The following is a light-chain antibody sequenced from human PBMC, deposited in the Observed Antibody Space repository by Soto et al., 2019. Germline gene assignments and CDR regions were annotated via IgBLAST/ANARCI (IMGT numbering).Light chain of an antibody. Sequence: QSALTQPASVSGSPGQSITVSCTGTSSDVGSYNLVSWYQQHPGKAPKLMIYEGTKRPSGVSNRFSGSKSGNTASLTISARQAEDEADYYCCSYAGSSTYVFGTGTKVTVL. V-gene: IGLV2-23*01. J-gene: IGLJ1*01. CDR2: EGT. CDR3: CSYAGSSTYV. CDR1: SSDVGSYNL.